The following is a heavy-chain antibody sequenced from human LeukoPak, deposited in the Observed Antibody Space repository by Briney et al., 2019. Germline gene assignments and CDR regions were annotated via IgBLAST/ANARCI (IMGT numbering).Heavy chain of an antibody. Sequence: SETLSLTCAVYGGSLSGYFWSWIRQPPGKGLEWIGEINHSGSTNYNPSLKSRVTISVDTSKNQFSLKLSSVTAADTAVYYCARLAVTLYYYYYYMDVWGKGTTFTVSS. J-gene: IGHJ6*03. V-gene: IGHV4-34*01. D-gene: IGHD4-17*01. CDR3: ARLAVTLYYYYYYMDV. CDR2: INHSGST. CDR1: GGSLSGYF.